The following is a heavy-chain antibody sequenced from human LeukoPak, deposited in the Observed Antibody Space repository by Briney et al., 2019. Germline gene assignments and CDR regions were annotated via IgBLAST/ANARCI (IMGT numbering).Heavy chain of an antibody. D-gene: IGHD2-2*01. CDR1: GYTFTSYG. CDR3: ARDIVVVPAAKGEVDYYYYYMDV. Sequence: ASVKVSCKASGYTFTSYGISWVRQAPGQGLEWMGWISAYNGNTNYAQKLQGRATMTTDTSTSTAYMELRSLRSDDTAVYYCARDIVVVPAAKGEVDYYYYYMDVWGKGTTVTVSS. CDR2: ISAYNGNT. J-gene: IGHJ6*03. V-gene: IGHV1-18*01.